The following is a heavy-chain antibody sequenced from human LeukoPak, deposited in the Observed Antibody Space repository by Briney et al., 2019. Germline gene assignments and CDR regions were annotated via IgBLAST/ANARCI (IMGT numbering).Heavy chain of an antibody. D-gene: IGHD5-18*01. J-gene: IGHJ4*02. CDR1: GGTFSSYA. CDR2: IIPILGIA. Sequence: ASVKVSCKASGGTFSSYAISWVRQAPGQGLEWMGRIIPILGIANYAQKFQGRVTITADKSTSTAYMELSSLRSEDTAVYYCARLRSRADTPIIYWGQGTLVTVSS. CDR3: ARLRSRADTPIIY. V-gene: IGHV1-69*04.